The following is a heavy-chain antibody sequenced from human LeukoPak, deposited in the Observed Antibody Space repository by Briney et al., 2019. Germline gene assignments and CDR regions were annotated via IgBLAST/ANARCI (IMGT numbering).Heavy chain of an antibody. V-gene: IGHV3-23*01. CDR1: GFTFSSYA. CDR2: ISGSGGST. J-gene: IGHJ6*03. CDR3: AKDHVKFYYYYYMDV. Sequence: GGSLRLSCAASGFTFSSYAMSWVRQAPGKGLEWVSAISGSGGSTYYADSVKGRFTISRDNSKNTLYLQMNSLRAEDTAVYYCAKDHVKFYYYYYMDVWGKGTTVTVSS.